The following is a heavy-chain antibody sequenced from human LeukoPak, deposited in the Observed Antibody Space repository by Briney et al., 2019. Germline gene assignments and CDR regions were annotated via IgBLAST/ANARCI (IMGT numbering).Heavy chain of an antibody. CDR2: IYPGDSGT. CDR3: TRQGNNLYSFNY. CDR1: GCSFTNYW. V-gene: IGHV5-51*01. D-gene: IGHD1-1*01. Sequence: GESLQISFKGAGCSFTNYWIGWVGRMPGKGLEWMGIIYPGDSGTRYSPSFQAQVPISADKSITTAYLQWSSLKASDPAMYYCTRQGNNLYSFNYWGQGTLVTVSS. J-gene: IGHJ4*02.